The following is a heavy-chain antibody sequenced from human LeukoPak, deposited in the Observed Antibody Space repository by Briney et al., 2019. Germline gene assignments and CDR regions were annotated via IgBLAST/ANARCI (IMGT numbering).Heavy chain of an antibody. CDR3: ARDQGIFDY. CDR1: GFTFSKYA. J-gene: IGHJ4*02. CDR2: ISGSGDST. Sequence: GGSLRLSCAASGFTFSKYAMSWVRQAPGKGLEWVSGISGSGDSTRYADSVKGRVTISRDNSKNMLYLQMNSLRDEDSTVYYCARDQGIFDYWGQGTLVTVSS. V-gene: IGHV3-23*01.